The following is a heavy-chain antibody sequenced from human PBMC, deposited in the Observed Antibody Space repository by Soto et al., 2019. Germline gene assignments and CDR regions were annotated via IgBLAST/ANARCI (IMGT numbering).Heavy chain of an antibody. J-gene: IGHJ6*02. CDR1: GFIFSDHY. Sequence: QLVESGGGLVQPGGSLRLSCATSGFIFSDHYMDWVRQAPGKGLEWVGRTRDKANNYNTEYAASVEGRFTISRDDSQSSLYLQMNSLTTEDTAVYYCARENKIAPAGRGYYYYGMDVWGQGTTVTVSS. CDR3: ARENKIAPAGRGYYYYGMDV. D-gene: IGHD6-13*01. CDR2: TRDKANNYNT. V-gene: IGHV3-72*01.